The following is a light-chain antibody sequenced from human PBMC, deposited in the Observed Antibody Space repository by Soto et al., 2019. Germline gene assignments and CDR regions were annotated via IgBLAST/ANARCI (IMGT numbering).Light chain of an antibody. CDR3: RSYTSSNTRV. Sequence: QSVLTQPASVSGSPGQSITISCAGTTSDVGTYNSVSWYQQHPGKAPKLIIYDVTNRPSGVSNRFSGSKSGNTASLTISGLQAEDDADYYCRSYTSSNTRVFGGGTKLTVL. CDR1: TSDVGTYNS. V-gene: IGLV2-14*03. CDR2: DVT. J-gene: IGLJ3*02.